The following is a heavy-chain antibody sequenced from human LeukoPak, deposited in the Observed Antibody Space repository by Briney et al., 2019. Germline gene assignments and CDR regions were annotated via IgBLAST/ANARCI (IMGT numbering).Heavy chain of an antibody. D-gene: IGHD6-13*01. CDR3: ARGAAAALSSPVWFDP. Sequence: PSETLSLTCAVYGGSYSGYYWSWIRHPPGKGLEWIGEINHSGSTNYNPSLKSRVTISVDTSKNQFSLKLSSVTAADTAVYYCARGAAAALSSPVWFDPWGQGTLVTVSS. J-gene: IGHJ5*02. CDR1: GGSYSGYY. CDR2: INHSGST. V-gene: IGHV4-34*01.